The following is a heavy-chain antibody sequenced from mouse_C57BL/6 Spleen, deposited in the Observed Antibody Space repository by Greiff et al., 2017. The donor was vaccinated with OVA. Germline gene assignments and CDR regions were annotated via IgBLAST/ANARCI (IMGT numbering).Heavy chain of an antibody. D-gene: IGHD2-12*01. J-gene: IGHJ3*01. CDR1: GYTFTDYE. V-gene: IGHV1-15*01. CDR2: IDPETGGT. CDR3: TRCSYYSDYTWFAY. Sequence: QVQLQQSGAELVRPGASVTPSCKASGYTFTDYEMHWVKQTPVHGLELIGAIDPETGGTAYNQKFKGRAILTADKSSSTAYMELHILTSEESAVYYCTRCSYYSDYTWFAYWGQGTLVTVSA.